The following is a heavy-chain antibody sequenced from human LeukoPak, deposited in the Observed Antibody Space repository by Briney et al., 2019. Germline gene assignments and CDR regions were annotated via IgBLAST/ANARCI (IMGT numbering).Heavy chain of an antibody. CDR1: GGSISSYY. V-gene: IGHV4-59*12. J-gene: IGHJ4*02. D-gene: IGHD6-19*01. CDR3: AREYRSGWNLHYFDY. Sequence: PSETLSLTCTVSGGSISSYYWSWIRQPPGKGLEWIGSIYYSGSTYYNPSLKSRVTISVDTSKNQFSLKLSSVTAADTAVYYCAREYRSGWNLHYFDYWGQGTLVTVSS. CDR2: IYYSGST.